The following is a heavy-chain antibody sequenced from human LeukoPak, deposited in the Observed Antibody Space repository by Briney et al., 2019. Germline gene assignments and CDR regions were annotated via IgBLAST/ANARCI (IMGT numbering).Heavy chain of an antibody. D-gene: IGHD3-3*01. CDR1: GGSFSGYY. V-gene: IGHV4-34*01. CDR2: INHSGST. Sequence: SETLSLTCAVYGGSFSGYYWSWIRQPPGKGLEWIGEINHSGSTNYNPSLKSRVTISVDTSKNQFSLKLSSVTAADTAVYYCASYDYDFSLWGQRTLVTVSS. J-gene: IGHJ4*02. CDR3: ASYDYDFSL.